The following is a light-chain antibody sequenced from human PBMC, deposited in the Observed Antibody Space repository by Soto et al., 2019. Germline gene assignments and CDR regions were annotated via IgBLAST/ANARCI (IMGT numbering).Light chain of an antibody. CDR3: QQYGGSVQT. V-gene: IGKV3-20*01. CDR2: GAS. CDR1: QSVGSNY. Sequence: EIVLTQFPGTLSLSPGERATLSCRASQSVGSNYLAWYQQRPGQPPNLLIFGASHRAPGIPDRFSGSGSGTDFTLTISRLEPEDFAVYYCQQYGGSVQTFGQGTKVEIK. J-gene: IGKJ1*01.